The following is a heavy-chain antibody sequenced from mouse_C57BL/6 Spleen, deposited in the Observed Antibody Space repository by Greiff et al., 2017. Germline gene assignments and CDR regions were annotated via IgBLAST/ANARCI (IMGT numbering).Heavy chain of an antibody. Sequence: QVHVKQPGAELVMPGASVKLSCKASGYTFTSYWMHWVKQRPGQGLEWIGEIDPSDSYTNYNQKFKGKSTLTVDKSSSKAYMQLSSLTSEDSAVXYCARKGVYYGSTTGAIDDWGQGTSVTVSS. D-gene: IGHD1-1*01. CDR2: IDPSDSYT. J-gene: IGHJ4*01. CDR3: ARKGVYYGSTTGAIDD. CDR1: GYTFTSYW. V-gene: IGHV1-69*01.